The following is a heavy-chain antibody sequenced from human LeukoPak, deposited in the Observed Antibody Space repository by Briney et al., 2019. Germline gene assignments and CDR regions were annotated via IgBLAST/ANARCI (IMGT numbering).Heavy chain of an antibody. D-gene: IGHD2-21*01. Sequence: PGGSLRLSCAASGFSFNSIWMSWVRQAPGKGLEWVASINEDGSHGQYLDSVKGRFTISRDNAKNSLFLQVNSLRLEDTAVYNCGGEPRSMAYWGQGTLLTVSS. CDR1: GFSFNSIW. J-gene: IGHJ4*02. V-gene: IGHV3-7*01. CDR2: INEDGSHG. CDR3: GGEPRSMAY.